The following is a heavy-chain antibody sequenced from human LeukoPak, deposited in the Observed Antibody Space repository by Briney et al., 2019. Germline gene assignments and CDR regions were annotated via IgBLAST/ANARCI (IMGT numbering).Heavy chain of an antibody. Sequence: PGGSLRLSCAASGFTFDDYGMSRVRQVSGKGLEWVSGIDRNGGSTGYADSVKGRFTISRDNAKNSLYLQMNSLRAEDTALYHCARWDYGSGSYAFDYWGQGTLVTVSS. J-gene: IGHJ4*02. CDR3: ARWDYGSGSYAFDY. D-gene: IGHD3-10*01. V-gene: IGHV3-20*01. CDR2: IDRNGGST. CDR1: GFTFDDYG.